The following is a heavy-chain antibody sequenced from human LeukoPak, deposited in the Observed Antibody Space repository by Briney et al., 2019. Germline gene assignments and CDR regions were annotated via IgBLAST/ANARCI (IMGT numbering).Heavy chain of an antibody. CDR1: GFFISSGYY. CDR3: ARAYSRTPGDYYFDS. V-gene: IGHV4-38-2*01. J-gene: IGHJ4*02. Sequence: PSETLSLTCAVSGFFISSGYYWGWIRRPPGKGLEWIASIYRNGNTFYNPSLQSRVTISVDTSRNQISLQLGSATAADTAVYYCARAYSRTPGDYYFDSWGQGTVVTVSS. D-gene: IGHD4-11*01. CDR2: IYRNGNT.